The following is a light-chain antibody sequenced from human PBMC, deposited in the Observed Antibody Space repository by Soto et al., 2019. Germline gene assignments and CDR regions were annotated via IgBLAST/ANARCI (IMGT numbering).Light chain of an antibody. CDR2: ENN. V-gene: IGLV1-51*01. CDR3: GTWDKSLSAGV. Sequence: QSVLTQPPSVSGAPGQTVTISCIGSGTNFGAGFDVHWYHQLPGTDPKLLIYENNKRPSGIPDRFSGSKSGTSATLGITGLQTGDEADYYCGTWDKSLSAGVFGGGTKLTVL. CDR1: GTNFGAGFD. J-gene: IGLJ3*02.